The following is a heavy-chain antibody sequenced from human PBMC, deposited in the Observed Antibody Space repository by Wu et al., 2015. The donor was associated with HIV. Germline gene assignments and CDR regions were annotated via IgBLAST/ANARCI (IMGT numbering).Heavy chain of an antibody. J-gene: IGHJ3*02. CDR1: GGTFNNFA. V-gene: IGHV1-69*01. CDR3: ARKRDVVVLPAAQGAFDI. CDR2: IIPIFRSA. Sequence: QVELVQSGPEVKKPRSSVKVSCKASGGTFNNFAISWVRQAPGQGLEWMGGIIPIFRSANYAQKFQGRVTITADESTSTTYMELSDLKSEDTALYYCARKRDVVVLPAAQGAFDIWGQGTMVTVSS. D-gene: IGHD2-2*01.